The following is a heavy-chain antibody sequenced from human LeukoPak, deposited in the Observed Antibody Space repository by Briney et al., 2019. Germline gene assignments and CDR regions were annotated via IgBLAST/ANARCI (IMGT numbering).Heavy chain of an antibody. CDR2: ISGSGGRT. V-gene: IGHV3-23*01. CDR3: AKAPGIEVAIYFQH. D-gene: IGHD3-22*01. Sequence: GGSLRLSCAASGFTFSSYAMSWVRQAPGRGLEWVSVISGSGGRTQYADSVKGRLTISRDNSKNTLYLLMISLRAEDTAVYYCAKAPGIEVAIYFQHWGQGTLVTVSS. J-gene: IGHJ1*01. CDR1: GFTFSSYA.